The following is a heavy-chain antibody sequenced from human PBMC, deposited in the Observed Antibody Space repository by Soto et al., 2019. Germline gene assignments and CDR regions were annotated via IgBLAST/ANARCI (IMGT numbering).Heavy chain of an antibody. D-gene: IGHD2-15*01. J-gene: IGHJ6*03. CDR2: IYHSGST. CDR3: ARVVGYCSGGSCLSYYYYMDV. CDR1: SGSISSSNW. Sequence: SETLSLTCAVSSGSISSSNWWSWVRQPPGKGLEWIGEIYHSGSTNYNPSLKSRVTISVDKSKNQFSLKLSSVTAADTAVYYCARVVGYCSGGSCLSYYYYMDVWGKGTTVTVSS. V-gene: IGHV4-4*02.